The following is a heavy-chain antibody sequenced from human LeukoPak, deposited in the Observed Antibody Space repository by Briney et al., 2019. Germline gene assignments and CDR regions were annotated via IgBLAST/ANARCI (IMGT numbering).Heavy chain of an antibody. D-gene: IGHD5-24*01. CDR2: INPNSGGT. Sequence: ASVKVSCKASGYTFTSYGIIWVRQAPGQGLEWMGWINPNSGGTNYAQKFQGRVTMTRDTSISTAYMELSRLRSDDTAVYYCARDSGTWGVRWLQFLPHPRDYWGQGTLVTVSS. CDR1: GYTFTSYG. J-gene: IGHJ4*02. V-gene: IGHV1-2*02. CDR3: ARDSGTWGVRWLQFLPHPRDY.